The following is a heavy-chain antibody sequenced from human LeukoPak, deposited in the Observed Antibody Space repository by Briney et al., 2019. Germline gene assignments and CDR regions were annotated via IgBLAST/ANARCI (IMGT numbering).Heavy chain of an antibody. Sequence: GGSLRLSCAASGFTFSNYWMSWVRQAPGKGLEWVANIKQDGSEKYYVDSVKGRFTISRDNAKNSLYLQMNSLGAEDTAVYYCAQECVDSSGYYYVPNWFDPWGQGTLVTVSS. J-gene: IGHJ5*02. V-gene: IGHV3-7*01. CDR2: IKQDGSEK. D-gene: IGHD3-22*01. CDR3: AQECVDSSGYYYVPNWFDP. CDR1: GFTFSNYW.